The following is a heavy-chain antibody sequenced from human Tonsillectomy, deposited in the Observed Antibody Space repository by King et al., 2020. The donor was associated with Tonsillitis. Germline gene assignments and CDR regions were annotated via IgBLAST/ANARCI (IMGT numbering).Heavy chain of an antibody. D-gene: IGHD3-22*01. CDR2: INPNSGGT. CDR1: GYTFTGYY. J-gene: IGHJ4*02. Sequence: QLVQSGAEVKKPGASVKVSCKASGYTFTGYYMHWVRQAPGQGLEWMGWINPNSGGTKYAQKCQGRVTMTRDTSISTAYMELSRLRSDATAVYYCARAYYYDSSGYYWDYWGQGTLVTVSA. V-gene: IGHV1-2*02. CDR3: ARAYYYDSSGYYWDY.